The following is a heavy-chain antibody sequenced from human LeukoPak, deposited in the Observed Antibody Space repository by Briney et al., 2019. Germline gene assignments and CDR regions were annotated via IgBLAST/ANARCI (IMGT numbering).Heavy chain of an antibody. V-gene: IGHV4-38-2*02. D-gene: IGHD4-23*01. CDR2: IYSSGKT. CDR3: ARAGDHSLNSDYYYMDA. J-gene: IGHJ6*03. CDR1: GYSVGSGYY. Sequence: SETLSLTCTVSGYSVGSGYYWGWLRQAPGMGLEWIGSIYSSGKTYYNPSLNSRATILLDTSRNHFSLDLISVTTADSAVYYCARAGDHSLNSDYYYMDAWGKGATVAVSS.